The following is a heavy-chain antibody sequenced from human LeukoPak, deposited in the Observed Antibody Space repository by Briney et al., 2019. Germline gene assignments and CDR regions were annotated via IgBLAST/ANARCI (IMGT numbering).Heavy chain of an antibody. CDR3: ARMVYYYDSSGYNYYFHK. CDR2: IYTSGNT. J-gene: IGHJ4*02. D-gene: IGHD3-22*01. Sequence: GGSLRLSCAASGFTVSGNYMSWVRQAPGKGPEWVSVIYTSGNTYYADSVKGRFTISRDTSKNTLSLQMNGLRAEDTAFYYCARMVYYYDSSGYNYYFHKWGQGTLVTVSS. CDR1: GFTVSGNY. V-gene: IGHV3-66*01.